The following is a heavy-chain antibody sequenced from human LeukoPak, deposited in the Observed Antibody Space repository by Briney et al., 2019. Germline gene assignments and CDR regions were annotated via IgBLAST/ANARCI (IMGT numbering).Heavy chain of an antibody. D-gene: IGHD6-19*01. V-gene: IGHV4-61*09. CDR3: ARDQGRWLVRTFDY. CDR1: GGSINSGSHY. CDR2: IITSGST. Sequence: SETLSLTCTVSGGSINSGSHYWSWVRQPAGKGLEWIGHIITSGSTYYNPSLKGRVTISLDMSKNQFSLKLSSVTAADTAVYYCARDQGRWLVRTFDYWGQGTLVTVSS. J-gene: IGHJ4*02.